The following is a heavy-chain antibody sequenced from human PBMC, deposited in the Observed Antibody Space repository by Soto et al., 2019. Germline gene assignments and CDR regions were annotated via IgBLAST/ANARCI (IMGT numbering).Heavy chain of an antibody. CDR1: VGSISRYY. CDR2: SYYSGST. J-gene: IGHJ4*02. D-gene: IGHD3-3*01. Sequence: SETLSLTCTVSVGSISRYYWSWIRQPPGKGLEWIGYSYYSGSTNYNPSLKSRVTISVDTSKNQFSLKLSSVTAADTAVYYCARGENDFWSGYWRGDPFDYWGQGTQVTVSS. V-gene: IGHV4-59*13. CDR3: ARGENDFWSGYWRGDPFDY.